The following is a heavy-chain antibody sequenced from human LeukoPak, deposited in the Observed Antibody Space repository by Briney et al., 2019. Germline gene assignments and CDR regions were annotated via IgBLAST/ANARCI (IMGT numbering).Heavy chain of an antibody. D-gene: IGHD6-19*01. Sequence: PGGSLRLSCAASGFTFSSYGMHWVRQAPGKGLEWVAFIRYDGSNKYYADSVKGRFTISRDNSKNTLYLQMNSLRAEDTAVYYCAREVDVAVAGTGGQYMDVWGKGTTVTVSS. V-gene: IGHV3-30*02. CDR1: GFTFSSYG. J-gene: IGHJ6*03. CDR2: IRYDGSNK. CDR3: AREVDVAVAGTGGQYMDV.